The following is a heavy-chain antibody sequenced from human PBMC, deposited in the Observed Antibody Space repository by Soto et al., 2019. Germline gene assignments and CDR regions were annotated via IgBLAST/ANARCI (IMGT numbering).Heavy chain of an antibody. Sequence: SETLSLTCTVSGGSISSYYWSWIRQPPGKGLEWIGYIYYSGSTNYNPSLKSRVTISVDTSKNQFSLKLSSVTAADTAVYYCARHLYGDYGGTYFASWGRGTLVPVSS. D-gene: IGHD4-17*01. CDR2: IYYSGST. V-gene: IGHV4-59*08. CDR1: GGSISSYY. J-gene: IGHJ4*02. CDR3: ARHLYGDYGGTYFAS.